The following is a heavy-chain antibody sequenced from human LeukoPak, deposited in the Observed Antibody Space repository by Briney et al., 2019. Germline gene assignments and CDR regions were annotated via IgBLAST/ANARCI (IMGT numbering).Heavy chain of an antibody. J-gene: IGHJ5*02. Sequence: SETLSLTCTVSGGSISSYYWSWIRQPPGKGLEWIGRIYTSGNTNYNPSLKSRVTISVDTSKNQFSLKLSSVTAADTAVYYCARDARFLEWISWFDPWGQGTLVTVSS. CDR3: ARDARFLEWISWFDP. CDR1: GGSISSYY. V-gene: IGHV4-4*08. CDR2: IYTSGNT. D-gene: IGHD3-3*01.